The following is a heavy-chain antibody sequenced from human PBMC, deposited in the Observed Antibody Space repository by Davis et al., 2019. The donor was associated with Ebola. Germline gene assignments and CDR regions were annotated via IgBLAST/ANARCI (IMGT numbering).Heavy chain of an antibody. CDR1: GFTFSDYY. Sequence: PGGSLRLSCAASGFTFSDYYMRWIRQAPGKGLEWISYISSRGDYTNYADSVKGRFTISRDNAKNSLYLQMNSLRAEDTAFYYCARVNAVTGYTRFDLWGQGTLVTVSS. V-gene: IGHV3-11*05. CDR3: ARVNAVTGYTRFDL. D-gene: IGHD3-9*01. CDR2: ISSRGDYT. J-gene: IGHJ5*02.